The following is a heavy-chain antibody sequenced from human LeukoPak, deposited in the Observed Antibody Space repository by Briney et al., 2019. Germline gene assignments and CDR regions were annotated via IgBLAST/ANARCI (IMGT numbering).Heavy chain of an antibody. J-gene: IGHJ4*02. CDR3: AKEIVGATSVFGY. CDR2: ISGDGGST. D-gene: IGHD1-26*01. CDR1: GFTFSSSW. Sequence: TGGSLRLSCAASGFTFSSSWMHWVRQPPGKGLEWVSLISGDGGSTYYADSVKGRFTISRDDSKNSLYLQMNSLRTEDTALYYCAKEIVGATSVFGYWGQGTLVTVSS. V-gene: IGHV3-43*02.